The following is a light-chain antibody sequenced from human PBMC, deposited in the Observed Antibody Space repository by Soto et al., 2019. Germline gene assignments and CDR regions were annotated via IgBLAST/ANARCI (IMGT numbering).Light chain of an antibody. CDR3: QRYNSYPLT. CDR1: QSISTW. Sequence: DIQMTPSPSTLSASVGDRVTITCRASQSISTWLAWYQQKPGKAPKLLIYKASSVKSGVPSRFSGSGSGTDFTLTISSLQPDEFATYYGQRYNSYPLTFGGGTKVDIK. CDR2: KAS. J-gene: IGKJ4*01. V-gene: IGKV1-5*03.